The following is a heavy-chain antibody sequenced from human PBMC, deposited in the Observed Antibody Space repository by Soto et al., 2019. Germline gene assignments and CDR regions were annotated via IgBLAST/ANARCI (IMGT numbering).Heavy chain of an antibody. CDR1: GFTFSSYA. J-gene: IGHJ5*02. Sequence: QVQLVESGGGVVQPGRSLRLSCAASGFTFSSYAMHWVRQAPGKGLEWVAVISYDGSNKYYADSVKGRFTISRDNSKNTLYLQMNSLRAEDTAVYYCARDRDASTSSSSGVSGWFDPWGQGTLVTVSS. CDR3: ARDRDASTSSSSGVSGWFDP. V-gene: IGHV3-30-3*01. D-gene: IGHD6-6*01. CDR2: ISYDGSNK.